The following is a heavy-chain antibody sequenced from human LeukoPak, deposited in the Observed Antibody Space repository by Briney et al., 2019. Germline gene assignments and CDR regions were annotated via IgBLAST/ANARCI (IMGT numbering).Heavy chain of an antibody. CDR1: GGSISSYY. CDR2: IYTSGST. J-gene: IGHJ6*04. V-gene: IGHV4-4*07. CDR3: ARDGWGWDSGSLGQDV. D-gene: IGHD1-26*01. Sequence: NPSETLSLTCTVSGGSISSYYWSWIRQSAGKGLEWIGRIYTSGSTNYNPSLKSRVTMSVDTSKNQFSLKLSSVTAADTAVYYCARDGWGWDSGSLGQDVWGKGTTVTVSS.